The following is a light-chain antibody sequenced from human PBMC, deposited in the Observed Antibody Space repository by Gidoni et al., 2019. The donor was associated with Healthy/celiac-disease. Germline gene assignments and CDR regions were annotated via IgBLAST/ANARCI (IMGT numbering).Light chain of an antibody. Sequence: EIVLTQSPGTLSLSPVERATLFCRASPSVSSSYLAWYQQKPGQAPRLLIYGASSRATGIPDRFSGSGSGTDFTLTISRLEPEDFAVYYCQQYGSSPRTFGQGTKVEIK. CDR2: GAS. CDR1: PSVSSSY. J-gene: IGKJ1*01. V-gene: IGKV3-20*01. CDR3: QQYGSSPRT.